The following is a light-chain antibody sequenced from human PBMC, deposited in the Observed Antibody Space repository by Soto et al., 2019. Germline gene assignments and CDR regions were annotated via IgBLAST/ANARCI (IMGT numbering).Light chain of an antibody. V-gene: IGLV2-8*01. J-gene: IGLJ3*02. CDR1: SSDVGGYTY. Sequence: QSVLTQPPSASGSPGQSVTISCTGTSSDVGGYTYVSWYQQHPGKAPKLMIYEVSQRPSGVPDRFSGSKSGNTASLTVSGLQAEDEADYYCSSYAGSNNYVFGGGTKLTVL. CDR2: EVS. CDR3: SSYAGSNNYV.